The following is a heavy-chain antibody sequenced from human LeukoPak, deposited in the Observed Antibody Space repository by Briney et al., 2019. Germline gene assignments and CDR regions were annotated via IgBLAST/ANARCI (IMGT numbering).Heavy chain of an antibody. CDR3: ALWFGELLGDGAFDI. D-gene: IGHD3-10*01. V-gene: IGHV4-34*01. CDR2: INHSGST. Sequence: PSETLSLTCAVYGGSFSGYYWSWIRQPPGKGLEWIGEINHSGSTNYNPSLKSRVTTSVDTSKNQFSLKLSSVTAADTAVYYCALWFGELLGDGAFDIWGQGTMVTVSS. CDR1: GGSFSGYY. J-gene: IGHJ3*02.